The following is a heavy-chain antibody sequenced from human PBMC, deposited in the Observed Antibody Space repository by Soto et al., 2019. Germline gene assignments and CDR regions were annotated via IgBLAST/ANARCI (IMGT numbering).Heavy chain of an antibody. CDR1: GGSISSSNW. V-gene: IGHV4-4*02. D-gene: IGHD2-2*01. Sequence: QVQLQESGPGLVKPSGTLSLTCAVSGGSISSSNWWSWVRQPPGKGLEWIGEIYHSGSTNYNPSLKSRVTISVDKSKNQFSLKLSSVTAADTAVYYCARRSIVVVPAAIPGWFDPWGQGTLVTVSS. CDR3: ARRSIVVVPAAIPGWFDP. J-gene: IGHJ5*02. CDR2: IYHSGST.